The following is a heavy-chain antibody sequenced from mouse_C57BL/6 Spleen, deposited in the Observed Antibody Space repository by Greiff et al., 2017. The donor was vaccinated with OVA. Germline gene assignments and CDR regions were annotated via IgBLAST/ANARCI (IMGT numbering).Heavy chain of an antibody. CDR2: IRNKANNHAT. CDR3: TRINVYYDYDGYFDV. D-gene: IGHD2-4*01. J-gene: IGHJ1*03. Sequence: EVNVVESGGGLVQPGGSMKLSCAASGFTFSDAWMDWVRQSPEKGLEWVAEIRNKANNHATYYAESVKGRFTISRDDSKSSVYLQMNSLRAEDTGIYYCTRINVYYDYDGYFDVWGTGTTVTVSS. CDR1: GFTFSDAW. V-gene: IGHV6-6*01.